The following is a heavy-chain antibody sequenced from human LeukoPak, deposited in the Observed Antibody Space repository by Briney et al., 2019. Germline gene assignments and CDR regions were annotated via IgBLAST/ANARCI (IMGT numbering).Heavy chain of an antibody. CDR3: ARGPITIFGVVINSSFDY. CDR1: GGSISSYY. Sequence: SETLSLTCTVSGGSISSYYWSWIRQPPGKGLEWIGYIYYSGSTNYNPFLKSQVTISVDTSKNQFSLKLSSVTAADTAVYYCARGPITIFGVVINSSFDYWGQGTLVTVSS. V-gene: IGHV4-59*01. CDR2: IYYSGST. D-gene: IGHD3-3*01. J-gene: IGHJ4*02.